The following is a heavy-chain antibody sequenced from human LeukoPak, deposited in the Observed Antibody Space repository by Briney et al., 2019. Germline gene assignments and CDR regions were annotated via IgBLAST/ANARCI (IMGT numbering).Heavy chain of an antibody. V-gene: IGHV4-31*03. CDR3: ARDRSTSCCHFDY. D-gene: IGHD2-2*01. CDR1: GGSISSGGYY. J-gene: IGHJ4*02. Sequence: SQTLCLTCTVSGGSISSGGYYWSWIRQHPGMGLVWLGYIYYSGSTYYNPSLKSRVTISVDTSKNQFSLKLSSVTAADTAVYYCARDRSTSCCHFDYWGQGTLVTVSS. CDR2: IYYSGST.